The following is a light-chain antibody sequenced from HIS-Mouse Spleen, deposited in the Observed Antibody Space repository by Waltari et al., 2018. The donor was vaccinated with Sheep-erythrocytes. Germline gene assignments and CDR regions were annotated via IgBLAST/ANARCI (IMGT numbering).Light chain of an antibody. Sequence: SSELTQPPSVSVSPGQTASITCSGDKLGDKYACWYQQKPGQSPVLVIYQDTKRPSGIPGRFSGSNSGNTATLTISGTQAMDVADYYCQAWDSSIVVFGGGTKLTVL. CDR1: KLGDKY. CDR2: QDT. V-gene: IGLV3-1*01. J-gene: IGLJ2*01. CDR3: QAWDSSIVV.